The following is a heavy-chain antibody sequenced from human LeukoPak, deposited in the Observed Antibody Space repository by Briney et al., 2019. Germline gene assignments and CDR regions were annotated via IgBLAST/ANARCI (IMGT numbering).Heavy chain of an antibody. V-gene: IGHV3-30*02. CDR2: MWFDGNNE. D-gene: IGHD2-15*01. J-gene: IGHJ4*02. CDR3: ASGDCSGGSCYSNDY. CDR1: GFTLSAYG. Sequence: GGSLRLSCAASGFTLSAYGMHWVRQAPGKGLEWVALMWFDGNNEFYADSVKGRFTISRDNSKNTLYLQMNSLRAEDTAVYYCASGDCSGGSCYSNDYWGQGTLVTVSS.